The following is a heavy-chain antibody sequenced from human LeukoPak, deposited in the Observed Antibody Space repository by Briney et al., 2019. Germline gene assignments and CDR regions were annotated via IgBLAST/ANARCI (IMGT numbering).Heavy chain of an antibody. CDR3: ARDAPGNTALDY. J-gene: IGHJ4*02. CDR2: INGYGSST. D-gene: IGHD5-18*01. V-gene: IGHV3-74*01. CDR1: GFTFISYW. Sequence: PGXSLRLSCAASGFTFISYWMHWVRQAPGKGVVWVSRINGYGSSTDYADSVKSRFTISRDNAKNTLYLQMNSLIAEDTAVYYCARDAPGNTALDYWGQGTLVTVSP.